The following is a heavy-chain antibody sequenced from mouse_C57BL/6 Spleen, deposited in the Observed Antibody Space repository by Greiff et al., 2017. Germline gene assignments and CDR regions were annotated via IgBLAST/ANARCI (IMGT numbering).Heavy chain of an antibody. J-gene: IGHJ2*01. CDR1: GYPFTSYW. D-gene: IGHD1-1*01. CDR2: INPSNGGT. V-gene: IGHV1-53*01. CDR3: ARSPRITTVVAD. Sequence: QVQLQQPGTELVKPGASVKLSCKASGYPFTSYWMHWVKQRPGQGLEWIGNINPSNGGTNYNEKFKSKATLTVDKSSSTAYMQLSSLTSEDSAVYYCARSPRITTVVADWGQGTTLTVSS.